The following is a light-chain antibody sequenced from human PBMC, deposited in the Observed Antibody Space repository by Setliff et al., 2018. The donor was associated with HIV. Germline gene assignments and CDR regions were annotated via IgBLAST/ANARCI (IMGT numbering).Light chain of an antibody. CDR3: CSYAGSGTLYV. J-gene: IGLJ1*01. CDR1: SSDVGGYNY. Sequence: QSALAQPASVSGSPGQSITISCTGTSSDVGGYNYVSWYQQHPGKAPKVMIYEVTKRPSGVSNRFSGSKSANTASLTISGLQAEDEADYYCCSYAGSGTLYVFGTGTKVTVL. V-gene: IGLV2-14*01. CDR2: EVT.